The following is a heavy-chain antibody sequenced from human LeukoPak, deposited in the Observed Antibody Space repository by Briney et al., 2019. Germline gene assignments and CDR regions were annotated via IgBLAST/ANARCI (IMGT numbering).Heavy chain of an antibody. Sequence: SETLSLTCTVSGGSISSGGYYWSWIRRHPGKGLEWIGYIYYSGSTYYNPSLKSRVTKSVDTSKNQFSLKLSSVTAADTAVYYCARANDPSGYSWFDPWGQGTLVTVSS. CDR2: IYYSGST. D-gene: IGHD3-3*01. CDR1: GGSISSGGYY. CDR3: ARANDPSGYSWFDP. J-gene: IGHJ5*02. V-gene: IGHV4-31*03.